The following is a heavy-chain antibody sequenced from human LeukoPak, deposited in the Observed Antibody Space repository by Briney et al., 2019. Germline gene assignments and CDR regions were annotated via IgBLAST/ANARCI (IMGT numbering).Heavy chain of an antibody. D-gene: IGHD4-23*01. J-gene: IGHJ6*04. CDR2: INHSGST. Sequence: SETLSLTCAVYGGSFSGYYWSWIRQPPGKGLEWIGEINHSGSTNYNPSLKSRVTISVDTSKNQFSLKLSSVTAADTAVYYCATLNSTNTRYGMDVWGKGTTVTVSS. CDR1: GGSFSGYY. CDR3: ATLNSTNTRYGMDV. V-gene: IGHV4-34*01.